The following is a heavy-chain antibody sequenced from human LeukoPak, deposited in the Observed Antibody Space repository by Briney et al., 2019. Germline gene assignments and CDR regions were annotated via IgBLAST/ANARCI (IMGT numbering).Heavy chain of an antibody. CDR2: IYYSGST. Sequence: SETLSLTCTVSGGPISSGSYYWTWIRQPPGKGLEWIGYIYYSGSTNYNPSLKSRVTISVDTSKNQFSLKLSSVTAADTAVYYCARLYYYYYYMDVWGKGTTVTVSS. CDR3: ARLYYYYYYMDV. J-gene: IGHJ6*03. CDR1: GGPISSGSYY. V-gene: IGHV4-61*01.